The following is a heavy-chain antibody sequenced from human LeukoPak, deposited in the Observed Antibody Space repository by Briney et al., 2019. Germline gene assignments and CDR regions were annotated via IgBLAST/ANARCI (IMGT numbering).Heavy chain of an antibody. J-gene: IGHJ4*02. CDR2: IDSSTNYI. CDR1: GFIFSGYS. CDR3: AGGHSNSWFVWVD. V-gene: IGHV3-21*01. Sequence: GGSLRLSCAASGFIFSGYSMNWVRQAPGKGLEWVSSIDSSTNYIYYGDSVKGRFTISRDNAKNSLYLQMNSLRAEDTAVYYCAGGHSNSWFVWVDWGQGTLVTVSS. D-gene: IGHD6-13*01.